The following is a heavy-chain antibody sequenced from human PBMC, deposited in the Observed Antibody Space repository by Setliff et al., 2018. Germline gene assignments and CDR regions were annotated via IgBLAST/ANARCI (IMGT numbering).Heavy chain of an antibody. J-gene: IGHJ5*02. Sequence: GSLRLSCAASGFTFSSYWMSWVRQAPGKGLEWVANIKQDGSEKYYVDSVKGRFTISRDNSKNTLSLQMNSLRAEDTAIYYCAKYPSNSVYNYFDPWGQGTLVTVSS. V-gene: IGHV3-7*03. CDR2: IKQDGSEK. D-gene: IGHD1-7*01. CDR3: AKYPSNSVYNYFDP. CDR1: GFTFSSYW.